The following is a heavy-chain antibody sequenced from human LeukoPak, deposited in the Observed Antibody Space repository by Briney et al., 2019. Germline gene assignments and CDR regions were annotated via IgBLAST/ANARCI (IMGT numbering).Heavy chain of an antibody. Sequence: GGSLRPSCAASGFTFSNYAMHWARQAPGKGLEFVSTISSNGDITYYANSVQGRFTISRDNSKNTLYLQMGSLRTDDMAVYYCARLFGGSYSDYWGQGTLVTVSS. CDR2: ISSNGDIT. J-gene: IGHJ4*02. CDR1: GFTFSNYA. CDR3: ARLFGGSYSDY. D-gene: IGHD1-26*01. V-gene: IGHV3-64*01.